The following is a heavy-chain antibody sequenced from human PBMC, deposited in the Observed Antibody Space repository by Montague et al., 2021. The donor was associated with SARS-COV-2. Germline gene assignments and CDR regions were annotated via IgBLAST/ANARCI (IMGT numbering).Heavy chain of an antibody. CDR3: ARGPRITMIVVVITDIWFDP. J-gene: IGHJ5*02. Sequence: SETLSLTCTVSGVSISSYYWSWIRQPPGKGLEWIGYIYYSGSTNXNPSLQSRLTISVDTSKNQFSLKLSSVTAADTAVYYCARGPRITMIVVVITDIWFDPWGQGTLVTVSS. CDR2: IYYSGST. D-gene: IGHD3-22*01. V-gene: IGHV4-59*01. CDR1: GVSISSYY.